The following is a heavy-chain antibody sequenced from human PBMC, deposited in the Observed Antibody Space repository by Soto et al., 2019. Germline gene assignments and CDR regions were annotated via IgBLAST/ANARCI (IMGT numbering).Heavy chain of an antibody. Sequence: PGGXLRLSCAAFGFTFSNYAMGWVRQAPGKGLEWVSGISGNGGLTYHAESVKGRFTISRDNSKNTLYLEMNSLRVEDTAAYYCGKDGGYGAMIVVVINLGGLHYWGKGTLVTVHS. D-gene: IGHD3-22*01. V-gene: IGHV3-23*01. CDR2: ISGNGGLT. CDR3: GKDGGYGAMIVVVINLGGLHY. J-gene: IGHJ4*02. CDR1: GFTFSNYA.